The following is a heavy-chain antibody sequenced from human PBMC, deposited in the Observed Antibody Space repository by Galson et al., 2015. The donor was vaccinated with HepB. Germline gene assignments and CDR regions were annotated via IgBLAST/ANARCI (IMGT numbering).Heavy chain of an antibody. D-gene: IGHD3-22*01. J-gene: IGHJ4*02. CDR2: IIPILGIA. CDR1: GGTFSSYA. V-gene: IGHV1-69*10. Sequence: SVKVSCKASGGTFSSYAISWVRQAPGQGLEWMGGIIPILGIANYAQKFQGRVTITADKSTSTAYMELSSLRSEDTAVYYCARGIFGFYYYAPLDYWGQGTLVTVSS. CDR3: ARGIFGFYYYAPLDY.